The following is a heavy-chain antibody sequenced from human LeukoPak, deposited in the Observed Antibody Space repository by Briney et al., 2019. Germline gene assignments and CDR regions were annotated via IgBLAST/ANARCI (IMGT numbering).Heavy chain of an antibody. V-gene: IGHV3-64D*06. D-gene: IGHD5-24*01. CDR1: GFIFSNYA. J-gene: IGHJ4*02. CDR3: ARGWWLQLSLGLDY. Sequence: GGSLRLSCSASGFIFSNYAMHWVRQAPGKGLEYVSAISSNGGSTYYADSVKGRFTISRDNSKNTLYLQMSSLRAEDTAVYYCARGWWLQLSLGLDYWGQGTLVTVSS. CDR2: ISSNGGST.